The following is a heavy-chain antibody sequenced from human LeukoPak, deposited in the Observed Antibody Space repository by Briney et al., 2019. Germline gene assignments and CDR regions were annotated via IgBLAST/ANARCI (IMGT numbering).Heavy chain of an antibody. Sequence: GGSLRLSCAASGFTFSSYAMSWVRQAPGKGLEWVSYISSSGSTIYYADSVKGRFTISRDNAKNSLYLQMNSLRAEDTAVYYCAKTTVTTSLPFDYWGQGTLVTVSS. CDR2: ISSSGSTI. D-gene: IGHD4-17*01. CDR1: GFTFSSYA. J-gene: IGHJ4*02. CDR3: AKTTVTTSLPFDY. V-gene: IGHV3-48*03.